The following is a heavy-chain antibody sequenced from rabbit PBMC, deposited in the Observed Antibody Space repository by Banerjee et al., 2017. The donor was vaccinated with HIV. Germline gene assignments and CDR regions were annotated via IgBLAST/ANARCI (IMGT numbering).Heavy chain of an antibody. CDR1: GFSFSNNYY. CDR2: IVAGSSSST. D-gene: IGHD2-1*01. J-gene: IGHJ6*01. CDR3: ARRLYGDVRHYNL. Sequence: QSLEESGGDLVKPGASLTLTCTASGFSFSNNYYMCWVRQAPGKGLEWIACIVAGSSSSTVNANWAKGPFAISKSSCTTVSLQMTSLTAADTATYFCARRLYGDVRHYNLWGPGTLVTFS. V-gene: IGHV1S40*01.